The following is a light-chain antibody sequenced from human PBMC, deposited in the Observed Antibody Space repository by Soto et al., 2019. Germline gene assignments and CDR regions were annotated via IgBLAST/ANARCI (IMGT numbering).Light chain of an antibody. CDR2: LNSDDSH. CDR3: QTWGTGINVV. Sequence: QSVLTQSPSASASLGASVKLTCTLSSGHSSYAIAWHQQQPEKGPRYLMKLNSDDSHSKGDGIPDRFSGSSSGAERYLTISSLQSEDEADYYCQTWGTGINVVFGGGTKLTVL. V-gene: IGLV4-69*01. J-gene: IGLJ2*01. CDR1: SGHSSYA.